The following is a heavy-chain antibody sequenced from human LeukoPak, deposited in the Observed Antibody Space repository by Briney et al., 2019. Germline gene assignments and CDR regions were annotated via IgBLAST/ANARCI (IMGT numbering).Heavy chain of an antibody. CDR2: ISARLDST. J-gene: IGHJ4*02. D-gene: IGHD3-10*01. CDR1: GFSFNNYA. Sequence: GGSLRLSCAASGFSFNNYAMAWVRQVPGKGLEWVSSISARLDSTYYADSVKGRFTISRDNSKNTLYLQMNNLRAEDTAIYYCAKRQVPSALGSFDFWGQGTLVTVSS. CDR3: AKRQVPSALGSFDF. V-gene: IGHV3-23*01.